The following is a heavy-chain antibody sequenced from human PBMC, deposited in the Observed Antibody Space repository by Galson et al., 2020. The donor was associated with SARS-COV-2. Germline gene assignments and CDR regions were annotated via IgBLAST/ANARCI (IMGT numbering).Heavy chain of an antibody. D-gene: IGHD1-1*01. CDR2: INRDGTKE. V-gene: IGHV3-7*01. J-gene: IGHJ4*02. Sequence: GGSLRLSCTASGFTFRGYWMTWVRQPTGRGLEWVAYINRDGTKEDYVDSARGRFTISRDNVESSVYLQMNSLRAEDTAVYYCARILPSGYYDHWGQGTLVTVSS. CDR1: GFTFRGYW. CDR3: ARILPSGYYDH.